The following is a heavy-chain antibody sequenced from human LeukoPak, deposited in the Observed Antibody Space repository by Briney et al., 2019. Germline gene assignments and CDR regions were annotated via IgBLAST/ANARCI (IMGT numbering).Heavy chain of an antibody. V-gene: IGHV4-34*01. J-gene: IGHJ4*02. CDR1: GGSFSGYY. D-gene: IGHD2-15*01. CDR2: INHSGST. Sequence: SETLSLTCAVYGGSFSGYYWSWIRQPPGKGLEWIGEINHSGSTNYNPSLKSRVTISVDTSKNQFSLTLSSVTAADTAVYYCASRRQDIVVVVAAASSSETFDYWGQGTLVTVSS. CDR3: ASRRQDIVVVVAAASSSETFDY.